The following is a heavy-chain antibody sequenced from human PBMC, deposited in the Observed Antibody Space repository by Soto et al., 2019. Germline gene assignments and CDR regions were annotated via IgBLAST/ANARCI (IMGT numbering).Heavy chain of an antibody. J-gene: IGHJ4*02. CDR3: AKYLDDYSSAIDF. Sequence: EVQLLESGGGLVQPGGSLRLSCVGSGFSFRKYAMNLVRQAPGKGLEWVSGISGSGGSGRGLYADLVKGRFTISRDNSKNTLYQEMNSLRAEDTAVYYCAKYLDDYSSAIDFCGQGTLVTVSS. D-gene: IGHD4-4*01. CDR2: ISGSGGSGRG. CDR1: GFSFRKYA. V-gene: IGHV3-23*01.